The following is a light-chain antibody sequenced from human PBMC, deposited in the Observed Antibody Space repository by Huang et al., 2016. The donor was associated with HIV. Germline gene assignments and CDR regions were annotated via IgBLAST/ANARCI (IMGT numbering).Light chain of an antibody. CDR3: QQYYSPPYT. CDR1: QSVLYSSNNKNY. Sequence: DIVMTQSQDSLAVSLGERATINCKSSQSVLYSSNNKNYLAWYQQKPGQPPKLLIYWAPTRESGVPDRFSGSGSGTDFTLTISSLQAEDVAVYYCQQYYSPPYTFGQGTKLEIK. J-gene: IGKJ2*01. V-gene: IGKV4-1*01. CDR2: WAP.